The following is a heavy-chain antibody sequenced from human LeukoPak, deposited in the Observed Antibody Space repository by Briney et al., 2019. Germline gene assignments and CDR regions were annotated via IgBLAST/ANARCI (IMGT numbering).Heavy chain of an antibody. CDR2: ISYDGSNK. CDR3: AKSDYGLALNTYFDY. CDR1: GFTFNNYA. V-gene: IGHV3-30-3*02. D-gene: IGHD4-17*01. Sequence: GGSLRLSCAASGFTFNNYAMHWVRQAPGKGLEWVAVISYDGSNKYYADSVKGRFTISRDNSKNTLYLQMNSLRAEDTAVYYCAKSDYGLALNTYFDYWGQGTLVTVSS. J-gene: IGHJ4*02.